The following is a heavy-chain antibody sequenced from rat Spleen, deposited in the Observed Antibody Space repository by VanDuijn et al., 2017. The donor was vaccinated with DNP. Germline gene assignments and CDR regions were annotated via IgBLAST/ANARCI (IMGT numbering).Heavy chain of an antibody. CDR1: GFTFSDYY. CDR3: VRPDYYAGSYPFF. CDR2: IIYDGSGT. J-gene: IGHJ1*01. V-gene: IGHV5-22*01. Sequence: EVQLVESGGDLVQPGRSLKLSCVASGFTFSDYYMAWVRQAPTKGLEWVATIIYDGSGTYYRNSVKGRFTISRDNAKSTLYLQMNSLRSEDMATYYCVRPDYYAGSYPFFWGPGTMVTVSS. D-gene: IGHD1-12*02.